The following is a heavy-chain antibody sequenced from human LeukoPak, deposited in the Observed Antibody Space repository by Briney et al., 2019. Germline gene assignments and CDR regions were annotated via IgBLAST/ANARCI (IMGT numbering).Heavy chain of an antibody. CDR2: ISYDGSNK. CDR1: GFTFSSYG. V-gene: IGHV3-30*18. D-gene: IGHD3-22*01. Sequence: GGSLRLSCAASGFTFSSYGMHWVRQAPGKGLEWVAVISYDGSNKYYADSVKGRFTISRDNSKNTLYLQMNSLRAEDTAVYYCAKDHGGSDSSGPDYWGQGTLVTVSS. CDR3: AKDHGGSDSSGPDY. J-gene: IGHJ4*02.